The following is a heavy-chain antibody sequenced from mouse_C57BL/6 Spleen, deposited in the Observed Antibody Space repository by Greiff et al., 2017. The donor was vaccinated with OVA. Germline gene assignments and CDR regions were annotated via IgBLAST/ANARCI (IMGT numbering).Heavy chain of an antibody. D-gene: IGHD1-1*01. J-gene: IGHJ1*03. CDR3: ERFGITTVVATDWYFDV. Sequence: QVQLQQPGAELVRPGSSVKLSCKASGYTFTSYWMHWVKQRPIQGLEWIGNIDPSDSEPHYNQKFKDKATLTVDKSSSTSYMQLSSLTSEDSAVYYCERFGITTVVATDWYFDVWGTGTTVTVSS. V-gene: IGHV1-52*01. CDR1: GYTFTSYW. CDR2: IDPSDSEP.